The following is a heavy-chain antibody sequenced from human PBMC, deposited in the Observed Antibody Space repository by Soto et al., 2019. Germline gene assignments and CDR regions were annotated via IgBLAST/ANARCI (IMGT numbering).Heavy chain of an antibody. CDR1: GGTFSSYA. V-gene: IGHV1-69*19. CDR3: ARVDSSSWYPHYYYGMDV. CDR2: IIPIFGTA. J-gene: IGHJ6*02. D-gene: IGHD6-13*01. Sequence: QVQLVQSGAEVKKPGSSVKVSCKASGGTFSSYAISWVRQAPGQGLEWMGGIIPIFGTANYAQKFQGRVTITADETTSTAYMELSSLRSEDTAVYYCARVDSSSWYPHYYYGMDVWGQGTTVTVSS.